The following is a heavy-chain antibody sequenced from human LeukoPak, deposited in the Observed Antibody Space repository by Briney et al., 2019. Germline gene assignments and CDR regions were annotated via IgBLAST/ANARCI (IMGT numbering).Heavy chain of an antibody. Sequence: KAGGSLRLSCAASGFTFSSYSMDWVRQAAGEGLEWDSSISSSNSYKYNADSVKGRFNIYRDNAKNSLYLQMKSLRAEDTTVYYCARDQGLLVVAGRFGSWGQGTLVTVSS. J-gene: IGHJ5*01. CDR2: ISSSNSYK. V-gene: IGHV3-21*01. CDR1: GFTFSSYS. CDR3: ARDQGLLVVAGRFGS. D-gene: IGHD6-19*01.